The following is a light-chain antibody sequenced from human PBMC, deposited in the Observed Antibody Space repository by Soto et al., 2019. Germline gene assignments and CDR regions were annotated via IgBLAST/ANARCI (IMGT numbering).Light chain of an antibody. V-gene: IGLV4-69*01. J-gene: IGLJ2*01. CDR1: SGHSNYA. Sequence: QSVLTQSPSASASLGASVKLTCTLSSGHSNYAIAWHQQQPEKGPRYLMKVNSDGSHTKGDGIPDRFSGSSSGAERYLAISSLQSEDEADYYCQTWDNDVQVFGGGTKVTVL. CDR2: VNSDGSH. CDR3: QTWDNDVQV.